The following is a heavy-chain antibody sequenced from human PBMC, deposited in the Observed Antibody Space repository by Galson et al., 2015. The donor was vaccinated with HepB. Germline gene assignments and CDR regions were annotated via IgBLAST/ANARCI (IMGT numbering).Heavy chain of an antibody. J-gene: IGHJ4*02. CDR2: ISSDGNTA. CDR1: GFTFSGHN. CDR3: AKDFQWNFDL. V-gene: IGHV3-30*13. Sequence: SLRLSCAASGFTFSGHNMHWVRQAPVKGLEWLAIISSDGNTAYYADSVKGRFTISRDNSKNRLFLQVDGLRPEDTAMYYCAKDFQWNFDLWGQGTLVTVSS. D-gene: IGHD3-9*01.